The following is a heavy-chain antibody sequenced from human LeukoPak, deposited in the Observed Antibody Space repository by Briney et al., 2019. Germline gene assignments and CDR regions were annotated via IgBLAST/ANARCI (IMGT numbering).Heavy chain of an antibody. CDR2: IIPIFGTA. CDR1: GGTFSSYA. CDR3: TRLLYNWNYRVDWFDP. V-gene: IGHV1-69*05. J-gene: IGHJ5*02. Sequence: GASVKVSCKASGGTFSSYAISWVRQAPGQGLEWMGGIIPIFGTANYAQKFQGRVTITTDESTSTAYMELSSLRSEDTAVYYCTRLLYNWNYRVDWFDPWGQGTLVTVSS. D-gene: IGHD1-7*01.